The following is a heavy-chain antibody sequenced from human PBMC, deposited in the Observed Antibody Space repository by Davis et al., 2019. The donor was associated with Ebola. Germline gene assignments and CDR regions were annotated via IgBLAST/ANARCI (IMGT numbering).Heavy chain of an antibody. Sequence: ASVKVSCKASRYTFTDYYLHWVRQAPGQGLEWIGWINPYNGGTNYAQTFQGRVTMTSDTSISTAYMELSRLRSDDTAMYYCARISTGSDVNYWGQGTLVAVSS. D-gene: IGHD1-26*01. CDR1: RYTFTDYY. CDR3: ARISTGSDVNY. V-gene: IGHV1-2*02. J-gene: IGHJ4*02. CDR2: INPYNGGT.